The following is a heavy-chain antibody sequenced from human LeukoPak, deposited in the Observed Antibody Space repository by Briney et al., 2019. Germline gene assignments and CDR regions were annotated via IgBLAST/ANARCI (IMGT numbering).Heavy chain of an antibody. CDR2: IYYSGST. CDR3: ARDNDYGDYFQH. D-gene: IGHD4-17*01. V-gene: IGHV4-59*01. CDR1: GGSIRSYY. J-gene: IGHJ1*01. Sequence: SETLSLTCTVSGGSIRSYYWSWIRQPPGKGLEWIGYIYYSGSTNYNPSLKSRVTISVDTSKNQFSLKLSSVAAADTAVYYCARDNDYGDYFQHWGQGTLVTVSS.